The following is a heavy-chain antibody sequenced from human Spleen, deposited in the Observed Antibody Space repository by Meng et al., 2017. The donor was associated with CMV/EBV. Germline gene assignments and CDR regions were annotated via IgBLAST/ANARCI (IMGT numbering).Heavy chain of an antibody. D-gene: IGHD2-2*01. CDR2: ITISSSDI. Sequence: GGSLRLSCAASGFVFSSYTMHWVRQAPGKGLEWVSSITISSSDIYYADSVKGRFTISRDNAENSLYLQMNSLRAEDTAVYYCARLDKFYCSSTSCHLYYYYGMDVWGQGTTVTVSS. CDR1: GFVFSSYT. V-gene: IGHV3-21*01. J-gene: IGHJ6*02. CDR3: ARLDKFYCSSTSCHLYYYYGMDV.